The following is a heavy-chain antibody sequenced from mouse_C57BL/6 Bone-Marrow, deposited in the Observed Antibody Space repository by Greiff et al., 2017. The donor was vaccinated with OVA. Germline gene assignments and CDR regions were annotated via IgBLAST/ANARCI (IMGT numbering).Heavy chain of an antibody. D-gene: IGHD3-3*01. CDR2: ISSGGSYT. Sequence: EVKLMESGGDLVQPGGSLKLSCAASGFTFSSYGMSWVRQTPDKRLEWVATISSGGSYTYSPDSVKGRFTISRDNAKNTLYLQMSSLKSEDTAMYYCARGWGAYWGQGTLVTVSA. CDR1: GFTFSSYG. CDR3: ARGWGAY. V-gene: IGHV5-6*01. J-gene: IGHJ3*01.